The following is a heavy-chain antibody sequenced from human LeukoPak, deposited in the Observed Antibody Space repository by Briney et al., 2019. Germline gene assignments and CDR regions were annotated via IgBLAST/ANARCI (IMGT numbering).Heavy chain of an antibody. V-gene: IGHV4-59*08. CDR2: IYYTGKI. CDR1: GGSINSHY. J-gene: IGHJ4*02. CDR3: VRRDTGWNYFDY. Sequence: SETLSLTCAVSGGSINSHYWGWIRRPPGKGLQWIGDIYYTGKINYNPSLKSRVTITLDTSKDHLSLNLTSVLAADTAIYYCVRRDTGWNYFDYWGQGILVTVSS. D-gene: IGHD6-19*01.